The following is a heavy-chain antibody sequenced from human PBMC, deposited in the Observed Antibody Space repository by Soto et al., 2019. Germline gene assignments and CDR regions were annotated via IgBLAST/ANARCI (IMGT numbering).Heavy chain of an antibody. D-gene: IGHD3-10*01. J-gene: IGHJ4*02. CDR1: GITFNNYA. V-gene: IGHV3-23*01. CDR3: AKGLGGSVSITPRVNC. CDR2: MSGGGDTT. Sequence: EVQLLESGGGLVQPGGSLRRPCAASGITFNNYAMTWVRQAPGKGLEWVSAMSGGGDTTSYADSVKGRFTVSRDGSKNTLYLQMGSRRADDPALYYCAKGLGGSVSITPRVNCWGQGALGTFSS.